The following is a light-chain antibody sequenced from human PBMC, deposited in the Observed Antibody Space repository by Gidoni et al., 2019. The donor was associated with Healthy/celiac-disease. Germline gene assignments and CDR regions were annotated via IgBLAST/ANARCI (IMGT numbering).Light chain of an antibody. CDR3: QQRSNWPPT. V-gene: IGKV3-11*01. J-gene: IGKJ1*01. CDR1: QSVSSY. CDR2: DAS. Sequence: EIVLTQSPATLSLSPGERATLSCRASQSVSSYLAWYPKKPGQAPRLLIYDASNRATGIPARFSGSGSGTDFTLTISSLEPEDFAVYYCQQRSNWPPTFGQGTKVEIK.